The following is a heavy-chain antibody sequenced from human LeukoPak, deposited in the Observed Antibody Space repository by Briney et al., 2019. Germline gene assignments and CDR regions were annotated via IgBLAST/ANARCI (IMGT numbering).Heavy chain of an antibody. CDR2: INPNSGGT. D-gene: IGHD5-12*01. V-gene: IGHV1-2*02. CDR1: GYTFTGYY. J-gene: IGHJ5*02. CDR3: ARDSGGLPNWFDP. Sequence: ASVTVSFKASGYTFTGYYMHWVRQAPGQGLEWMGWINPNSGGTNYAQKFQGRVTMTRDTSISTAYMELSRLRSDDTAVYYCARDSGGLPNWFDPWGQGTLVTVSS.